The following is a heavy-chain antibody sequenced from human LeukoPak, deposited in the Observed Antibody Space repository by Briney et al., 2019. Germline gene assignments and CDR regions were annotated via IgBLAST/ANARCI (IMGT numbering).Heavy chain of an antibody. J-gene: IGHJ5*01. Sequence: ASVKVSCKATSRISWVRQAPGQGLEWMGWIGTYGGDTYYAQKFQGGITVTTDTSTSTVYMELRNLRSDDTAVYYCARDLWNFYDDSGYNRDFDSWGQGTLVTVSS. V-gene: IGHV1-18*01. CDR2: IGTYGGDT. D-gene: IGHD3-22*01. CDR1: TSR. CDR3: ARDLWNFYDDSGYNRDFDS.